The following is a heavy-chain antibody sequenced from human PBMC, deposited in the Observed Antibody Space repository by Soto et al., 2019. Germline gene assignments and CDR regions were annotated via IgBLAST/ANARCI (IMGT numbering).Heavy chain of an antibody. J-gene: IGHJ6*02. CDR2: INHSGST. CDR1: GGSFRGYY. D-gene: IGHD3-10*01. Sequence: QVQLQQWGAGLLKPSETLSLTCAVYGGSFRGYYWSWIRQPPGKGLEWIGEINHSGSTNYNPSLKSPVTISVDRSKNQFSRKLSSVTAAAPAVYYCAGTRAMVRGGYGMDVWGQGTTVTVSS. V-gene: IGHV4-34*01. CDR3: AGTRAMVRGGYGMDV.